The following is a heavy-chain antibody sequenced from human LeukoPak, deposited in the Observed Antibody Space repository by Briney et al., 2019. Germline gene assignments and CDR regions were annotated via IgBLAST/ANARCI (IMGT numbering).Heavy chain of an antibody. CDR3: ARDYHTFSYYDSSGRHDAFDI. V-gene: IGHV3-20*04. CDR2: INWNGGST. D-gene: IGHD3-22*01. J-gene: IGHJ3*02. CDR1: GFTFDDYG. Sequence: PGGSLRLSCAASGFTFDDYGMSWVRQAPGKGLEWVSGINWNGGSTGYADSVKGRFTISRDNAKNSLYLQMNSLRAEDTAVYYCARDYHTFSYYDSSGRHDAFDIWGQGTMVTVSS.